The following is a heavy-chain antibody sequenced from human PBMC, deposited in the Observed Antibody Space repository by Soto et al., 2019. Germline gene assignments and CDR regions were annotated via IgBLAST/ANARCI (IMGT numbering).Heavy chain of an antibody. D-gene: IGHD2-2*02. V-gene: IGHV1-69*01. CDR1: GGTLSSYA. CDR2: IIPIFGSA. CDR3: AGTREIPYYHGMDV. Sequence: QVQLVQSGAEVKKPGSSVKVSCKAPGGTLSSYAINWVRQAPGQGLEWMGGIIPIFGSANYAPKCQGRVTTSADESTSTAYMEVRSLKSEETAVYYCAGTREIPYYHGMDVWGQRTTDTVSS. J-gene: IGHJ6*02.